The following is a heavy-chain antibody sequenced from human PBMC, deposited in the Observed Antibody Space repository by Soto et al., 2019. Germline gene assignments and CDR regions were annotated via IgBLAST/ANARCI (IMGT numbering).Heavy chain of an antibody. J-gene: IGHJ4*02. CDR3: AQERMSGGRRFYFDS. CDR2: ISWNSGNI. CDR1: GFTFDDYA. Sequence: EVQLVECGGGLVQPGRSLRLSCGASGFTFDDYAMHWVRQAPGKGLEWVSGISWNSGNIGYADSVKGRFTISRDNAKDSLYLQMNSLRAEDTALYYCAQERMSGGRRFYFDSWGQGTLVTVSS. D-gene: IGHD2-15*01. V-gene: IGHV3-9*01.